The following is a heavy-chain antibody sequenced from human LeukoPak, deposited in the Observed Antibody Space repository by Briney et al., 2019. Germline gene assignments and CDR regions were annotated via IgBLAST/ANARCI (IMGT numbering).Heavy chain of an antibody. V-gene: IGHV3-64*01. J-gene: IGHJ4*02. CDR3: ARDSSSRPFDY. Sequence: PGGSLRLSCAASGFTFSDYGMYWVRQAPGKGLEYVSTISSNGGSTYYANSVKGRFTVSRDNSKNTLYLQMGSLRAEDMAVYYCARDSSSRPFDYWGQGTLVTVSS. CDR1: GFTFSDYG. D-gene: IGHD6-19*01. CDR2: ISSNGGST.